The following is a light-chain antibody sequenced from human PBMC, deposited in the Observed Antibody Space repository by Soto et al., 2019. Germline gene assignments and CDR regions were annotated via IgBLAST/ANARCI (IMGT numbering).Light chain of an antibody. Sequence: EIVLTQSPGTLSLSPGERATLSCRASQSLSNNFLAWYQQKLGQAPRLLIFAASSRATGIPDRFSGSGSGTDFPLTISRLEPEEIAVYYCQQYVTSPKTFGQGTKVEIK. V-gene: IGKV3-20*01. CDR3: QQYVTSPKT. J-gene: IGKJ1*01. CDR1: QSLSNNF. CDR2: AAS.